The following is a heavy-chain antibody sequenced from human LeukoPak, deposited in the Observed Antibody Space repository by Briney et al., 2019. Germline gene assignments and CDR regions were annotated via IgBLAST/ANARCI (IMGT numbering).Heavy chain of an antibody. J-gene: IGHJ4*02. CDR2: ISARGDRP. CDR1: GFSFGTYA. V-gene: IGHV3-23*01. D-gene: IGHD3-16*01. CDR3: VKEMSGYAYGDY. Sequence: AGSLRLSCVASGFSFGTYAMSWVRPAAGQGLEWVSGISARGDRPYYADSVKGRFTISRDNSKNTLYVQMNSLRVEDTAAYFCVKEMSGYAYGDYWGQGALVTISS.